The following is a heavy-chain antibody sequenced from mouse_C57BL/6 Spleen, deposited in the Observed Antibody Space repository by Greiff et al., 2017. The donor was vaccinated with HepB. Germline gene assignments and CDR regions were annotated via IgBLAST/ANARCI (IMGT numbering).Heavy chain of an antibody. CDR1: GFTFSSYG. Sequence: EVKLVDSGGDLVKPGGSLKLSCAASGFTFSSYGMSWVRQTPDKRLEWVATISSGGSYTYYPDSVKGRFTISRDNAKNTLYLQMSSLKSEDTAMYYCARSYDYDGAWFAYWGQGTLVTVSA. D-gene: IGHD2-4*01. CDR3: ARSYDYDGAWFAY. J-gene: IGHJ3*01. CDR2: ISSGGSYT. V-gene: IGHV5-6*01.